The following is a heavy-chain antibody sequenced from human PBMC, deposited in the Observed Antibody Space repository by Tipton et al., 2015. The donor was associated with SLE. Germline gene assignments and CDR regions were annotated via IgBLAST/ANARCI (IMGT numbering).Heavy chain of an antibody. Sequence: LRLSCAVSGYSLTSGHYWGWIRQPPGKGLEWIGSISHSGSTYYNPSLKSRVTMSIDTSRNEVFLRLTSVTAADTAVYYCARHDYDSNGYYQHYFDYWGQGTLVTVSS. V-gene: IGHV4-38-2*01. J-gene: IGHJ4*02. CDR2: ISHSGST. CDR1: GYSLTSGHY. CDR3: ARHDYDSNGYYQHYFDY. D-gene: IGHD3-22*01.